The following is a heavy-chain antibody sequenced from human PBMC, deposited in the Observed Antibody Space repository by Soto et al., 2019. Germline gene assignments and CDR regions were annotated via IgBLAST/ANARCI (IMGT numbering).Heavy chain of an antibody. V-gene: IGHV3-21*02. CDR1: GFTFSTHS. Sequence: EVQLVEAGGGLVKPGGSLRLSCAASGFTFSTHSMNWVRQAPGKGLEWVSSISSDGSYIEYAESVKGRLTITRDNAKNSLYLQVDSARAADTAGYSCARVSDGSGNAFDLWGQGTMVTVSS. J-gene: IGHJ3*01. CDR2: ISSDGSYI. CDR3: ARVSDGSGNAFDL. D-gene: IGHD3-10*01.